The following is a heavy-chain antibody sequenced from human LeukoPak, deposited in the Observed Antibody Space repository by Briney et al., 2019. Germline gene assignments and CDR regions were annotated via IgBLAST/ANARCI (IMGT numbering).Heavy chain of an antibody. Sequence: GGSLRLSCAASGFTFSDYYMSWIRQAPGKGLEWVSYISSSGSTIYYADSVKGRFTISRDNAKNSLYLQMNSLRAEDTAVYYCARGYCSGGSCYSGDYFDYWGQGTLVTVSS. CDR3: ARGYCSGGSCYSGDYFDY. J-gene: IGHJ4*02. D-gene: IGHD2-15*01. CDR2: ISSSGSTI. V-gene: IGHV3-11*04. CDR1: GFTFSDYY.